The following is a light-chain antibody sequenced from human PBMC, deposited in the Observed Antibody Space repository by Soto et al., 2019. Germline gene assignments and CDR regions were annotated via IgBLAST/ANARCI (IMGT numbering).Light chain of an antibody. Sequence: DVVMTQSPLSLPVTLGQPASISCRSTQALVYSDGDTYLNWFQQRPGQSPRRLIYQVAKLDSGVPDRCGGSGSGTDFTLKISRVESEDVGFYYYMQCIRRPWTFGQGTKVEIK. CDR3: MQCIRRPWT. CDR1: QALVYSDGDTY. V-gene: IGKV2-30*01. CDR2: QVA. J-gene: IGKJ1*01.